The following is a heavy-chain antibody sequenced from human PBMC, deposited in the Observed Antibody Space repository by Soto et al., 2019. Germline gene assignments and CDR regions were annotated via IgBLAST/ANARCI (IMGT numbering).Heavy chain of an antibody. Sequence: QVQLVESGGGVVQPGRSLRLSCAASEFTFSNSAMHWVRQAPGKGLEWVAVISNDGDNKYYADSVKGRFTISRDNSKNTLYLQMSSLRPEDTAVYFCARDQDSGNYYYRALDYWGQGTLVTVSS. J-gene: IGHJ4*02. D-gene: IGHD1-26*01. CDR1: EFTFSNSA. CDR2: ISNDGDNK. V-gene: IGHV3-30-3*01. CDR3: ARDQDSGNYYYRALDY.